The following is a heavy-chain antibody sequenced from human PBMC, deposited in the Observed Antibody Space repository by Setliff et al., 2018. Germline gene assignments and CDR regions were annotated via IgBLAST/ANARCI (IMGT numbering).Heavy chain of an antibody. CDR1: GYTFTSYP. CDR3: ARDTGVRGHEISGYYGGGFAY. J-gene: IGHJ4*02. Sequence: ASVKVSCKSSGYTFTSYPINWMRQAPGQGLEWMGWINTKTGKPTYAQAFTGRIVFSLDTSVSTAYPQISSLEADDTAVYYCARDTGVRGHEISGYYGGGFAYWGQGTPVTVSS. V-gene: IGHV7-4-1*02. CDR2: INTKTGKP. D-gene: IGHD3-22*01.